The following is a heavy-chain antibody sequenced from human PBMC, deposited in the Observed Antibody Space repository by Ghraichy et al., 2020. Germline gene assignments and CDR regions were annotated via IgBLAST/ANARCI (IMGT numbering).Heavy chain of an antibody. CDR3: ARDWGPNWGFLRKDPYDY. CDR1: GYSISSGYY. J-gene: IGHJ4*02. D-gene: IGHD7-27*01. V-gene: IGHV4-38-2*02. CDR2: IYHSGST. Sequence: SETLSLTCAVSGYSISSGYYWGWIRQPPGKGLEWIGSIYHSGSTYYNPSLKSRVTISVDTSKNQFSLKLSSVTAADTAVYYCARDWGPNWGFLRKDPYDYWGQGTLVTVSS.